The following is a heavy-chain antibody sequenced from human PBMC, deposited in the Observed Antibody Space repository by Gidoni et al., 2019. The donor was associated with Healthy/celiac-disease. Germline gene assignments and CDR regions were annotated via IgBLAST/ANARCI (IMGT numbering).Heavy chain of an antibody. J-gene: IGHJ3*02. V-gene: IGHV3-30-3*01. CDR3: ARDYETGAFDI. CDR2: ISYDGSNK. CDR1: GFTFSSYA. D-gene: IGHD3-16*01. Sequence: QVQLVESGGGVVQPGRSLRLSCAASGFTFSSYAMHWVRQAPGKGLEWVAVISYDGSNKYYADSVKGRFTISRDNSKNTLYLKMNSLRAEDTAVYYCARDYETGAFDIWGQGTMVTVSS.